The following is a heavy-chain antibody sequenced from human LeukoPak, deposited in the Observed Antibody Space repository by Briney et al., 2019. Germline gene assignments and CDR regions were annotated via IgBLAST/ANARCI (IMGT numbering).Heavy chain of an antibody. J-gene: IGHJ4*02. CDR3: ATYYYDSSGYYSKGDY. CDR2: INHSGST. V-gene: IGHV4-34*01. D-gene: IGHD3-22*01. Sequence: MTSETLSLTCAVYGGSFSGYCWSWIRQPPGKGLEWIGEINHSGSTNYNPSLKSRVTISVDTSKNQFSLKLSSVTAADTAVYYCATYYYDSSGYYSKGDYWGQGTLVTVSS. CDR1: GGSFSGYC.